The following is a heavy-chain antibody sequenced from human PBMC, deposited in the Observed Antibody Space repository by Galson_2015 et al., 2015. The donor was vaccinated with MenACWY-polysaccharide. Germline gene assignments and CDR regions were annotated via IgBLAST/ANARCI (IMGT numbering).Heavy chain of an antibody. J-gene: IGHJ4*02. CDR2: IGWDDDK. Sequence: GFSLNTRGMCVNWLRQSPGKALEWLARIGWDDDKHYTTSLETRLTISKDTSKNHVVLRMTNMDPVDTATYYCVRSFYGSGSYAGRPVRDFDYWGQGILVAVSS. CDR1: GFSLNTRGMC. D-gene: IGHD3-10*01. CDR3: VRSFYGSGSYAGRPVRDFDY. V-gene: IGHV2-70*11.